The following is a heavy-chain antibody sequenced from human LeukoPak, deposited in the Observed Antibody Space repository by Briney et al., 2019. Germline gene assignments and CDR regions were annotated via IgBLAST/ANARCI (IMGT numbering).Heavy chain of an antibody. J-gene: IGHJ6*03. Sequence: SETLSLTCTVSGGSISSHYWSWIRQPPGKGLEWIGYIYYSGSTNYNPSVKSRVTISVDTSRNQFSLKLSSVTAADSAVYYCARRTGYLNYYYYYYMDVWGNGTTVTVSS. D-gene: IGHD3/OR15-3a*01. V-gene: IGHV4-59*11. CDR2: IYYSGST. CDR3: ARRTGYLNYYYYYYMDV. CDR1: GGSISSHY.